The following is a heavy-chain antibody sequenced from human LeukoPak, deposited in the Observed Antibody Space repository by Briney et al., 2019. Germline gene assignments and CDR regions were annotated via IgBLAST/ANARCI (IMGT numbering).Heavy chain of an antibody. Sequence: ASVKVSCKASGYTFTSYGISWVRQAPGQGLEWMGWTSAYNGNTNYAQKLQGRVTMTTDTSTSTAYMELRSLRSDDTAVYYCARTYYYDSSGYSGTFDYWGQGTLVTVSS. CDR1: GYTFTSYG. CDR3: ARTYYYDSSGYSGTFDY. D-gene: IGHD3-22*01. J-gene: IGHJ4*02. CDR2: TSAYNGNT. V-gene: IGHV1-18*01.